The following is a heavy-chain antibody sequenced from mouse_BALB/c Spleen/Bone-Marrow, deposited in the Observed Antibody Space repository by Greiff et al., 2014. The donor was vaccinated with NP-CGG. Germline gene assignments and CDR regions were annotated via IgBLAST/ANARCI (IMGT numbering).Heavy chain of an antibody. CDR1: GFNIKDSY. CDR2: IDPAKGNT. D-gene: IGHD2-1*01. J-gene: IGHJ3*01. V-gene: IGHV14-3*02. CDR3: ARNYPLAY. Sequence: VQLQQSGAELVKPGASVKLSCTASGFNIKDSYLHWVKQRPEQGLDWIGRIDPAKGNTNYDPKFQGKATITADTSSNTAYLQLSSLTSEDTAVYFCARNYPLAYWGQGTLVTVSA.